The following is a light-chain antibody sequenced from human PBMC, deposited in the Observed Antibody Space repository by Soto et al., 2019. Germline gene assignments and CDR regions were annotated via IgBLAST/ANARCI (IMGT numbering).Light chain of an antibody. CDR3: QYYDSSLSVVV. Sequence: QSVLTQPPSVSGAPGQRVTISCTGSSSNIGSGYDVHWYQQLPGTAPKLLIYGNSNRPSGVPDRFSGSKSGTSASLAITGLQAEDEADYYCQYYDSSLSVVVFGGGTKVTVL. V-gene: IGLV1-40*01. CDR2: GNS. J-gene: IGLJ2*01. CDR1: SSNIGSGYD.